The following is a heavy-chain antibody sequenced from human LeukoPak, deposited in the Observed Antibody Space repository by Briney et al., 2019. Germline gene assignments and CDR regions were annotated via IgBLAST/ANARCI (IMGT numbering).Heavy chain of an antibody. J-gene: IGHJ4*02. Sequence: PSETRSRTGTVSGGSISSSSYYWGGIRQPPGKGREWIGSMEYSGSTYYHPSVKSQVTISVDTSKKHFSLQLSSVTAADTAVYYCARVLSWEYSSSAGDYWGQGTLVTVSS. CDR1: GGSISSSSYY. D-gene: IGHD6-6*01. V-gene: IGHV4-39*02. CDR3: ARVLSWEYSSSAGDY. CDR2: MEYSGST.